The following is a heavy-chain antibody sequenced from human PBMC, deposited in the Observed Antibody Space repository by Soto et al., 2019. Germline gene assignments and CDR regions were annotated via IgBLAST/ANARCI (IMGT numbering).Heavy chain of an antibody. J-gene: IGHJ4*02. CDR2: INAGNGNT. Sequence: QVQLVQSGAEVKKPGASVKVSCKASGYTFTSYAMHWVRQAPGQRLEWMGWINAGNGNTKYSQTFQGRVTITRVTSASTAYMELSILSSEDTAVSSFARDLQAHSWGQEPLVTVSS. CDR3: ARDLQAHS. V-gene: IGHV1-3*01. D-gene: IGHD6-6*01. CDR1: GYTFTSYA.